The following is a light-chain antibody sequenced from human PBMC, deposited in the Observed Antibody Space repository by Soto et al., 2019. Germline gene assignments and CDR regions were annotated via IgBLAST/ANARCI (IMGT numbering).Light chain of an antibody. CDR1: SSDVGGYNY. CDR3: SSYTSSSTYV. J-gene: IGLJ1*01. V-gene: IGLV2-14*01. CDR2: DVS. Sequence: QSVLTQPASVSGSPGQSIAISCTGTSSDVGGYNYVSLYQQHPGKAPKLMVYDVSNRPSGVSNRFSGSKSGNTASLTISGLQAEDEADYYCSSYTSSSTYVFGTGTKVTVL.